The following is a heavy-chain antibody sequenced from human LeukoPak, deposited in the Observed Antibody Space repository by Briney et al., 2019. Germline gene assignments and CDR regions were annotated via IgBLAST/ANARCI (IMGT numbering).Heavy chain of an antibody. CDR1: GYTFSCHY. J-gene: IGHJ6*03. V-gene: IGHV1-2*02. CDR2: ISPNGADT. CDR3: ARAAIAVAGDYHYHYMDV. Sequence: ASVKVSCKASGYTFSCHYMHWVRQAPGQGLEWMGWISPNGADTDYAQRFQGRVTMTRDTSISTAYMELSRLRSDDTAVYYCARAAIAVAGDYHYHYMDVWGKGTTITVSS. D-gene: IGHD6-19*01.